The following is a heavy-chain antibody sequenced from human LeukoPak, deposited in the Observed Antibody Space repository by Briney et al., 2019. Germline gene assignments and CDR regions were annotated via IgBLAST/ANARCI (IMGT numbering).Heavy chain of an antibody. J-gene: IGHJ4*02. D-gene: IGHD6-13*01. V-gene: IGHV4-59*01. Sequence: SETLSLTCTVSGGSISSYYWSWIRQPPGKGLEWIGYIYYSGSTNYNPSLKSRVTISVDTSKNQFSLKLSSVTAADTAVYYCARERWPYSSSWYTFDHWGQGTLVTVSS. CDR1: GGSISSYY. CDR3: ARERWPYSSSWYTFDH. CDR2: IYYSGST.